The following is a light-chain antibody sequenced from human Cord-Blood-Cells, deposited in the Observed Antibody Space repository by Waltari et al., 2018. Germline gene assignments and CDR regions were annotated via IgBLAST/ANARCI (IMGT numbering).Light chain of an antibody. V-gene: IGKV3-20*01. CDR3: QQYGSSPPLT. J-gene: IGKJ4*01. CDR2: GAS. CDR1: QSVSSSY. Sequence: EIVLTLSPGTLSLSTGERATLPCRASQSVSSSYLAWYQQKPGQAPRLLIYGASSRATGIPDRFSGSGSGTDFTLTISRLEPEDFAVYYCQQYGSSPPLTFGGGTKVEIK.